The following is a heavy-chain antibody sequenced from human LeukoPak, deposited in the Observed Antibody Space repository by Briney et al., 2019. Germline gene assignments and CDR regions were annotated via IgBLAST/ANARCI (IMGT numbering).Heavy chain of an antibody. CDR3: SGAMDNHYYYGMDV. CDR1: GFTFGDYA. Sequence: GGSLRLSCTASGFTFGDYAMSWVRQAPGKGLEWVGFIRSKAYGGTTEYAASVKGRFTISRDDSKSIAYLQMNSLKTEDTAVYYCSGAMDNHYYYGMDVWGQGTTVTVSS. CDR2: IRSKAYGGTT. J-gene: IGHJ6*02. V-gene: IGHV3-49*04. D-gene: IGHD5-18*01.